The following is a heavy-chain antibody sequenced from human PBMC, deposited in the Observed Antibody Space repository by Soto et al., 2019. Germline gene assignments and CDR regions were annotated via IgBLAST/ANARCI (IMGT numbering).Heavy chain of an antibody. Sequence: PGGSLRLSCAASGFTFSNAWMNWVRQAPGKGLEWVGRIKSKTDGGTTDYAAPVKGRFTISRDDSKNTLYLQMNSLKTEDTAVYYCSSTSPDEYYYYYGMDVWGQGTTVTVSS. CDR1: GFTFSNAW. CDR3: SSTSPDEYYYYYGMDV. CDR2: IKSKTDGGTT. J-gene: IGHJ6*02. V-gene: IGHV3-15*07. D-gene: IGHD2-2*01.